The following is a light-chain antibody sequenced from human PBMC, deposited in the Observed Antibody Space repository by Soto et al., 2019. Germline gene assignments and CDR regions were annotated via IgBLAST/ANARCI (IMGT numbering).Light chain of an antibody. CDR2: AAS. V-gene: IGKV1-39*01. J-gene: IGKJ2*01. CDR3: QQSYSTPQT. CDR1: QSISSY. Sequence: DIQMTQYPSSLSASVGDRVTITCRASQSISSYLNWYQQKPGKAPKLLIYAASSLQSGVPSRFSGSGSGTDFTLTISSLQPEDVATYYCQQSYSTPQTFGQGTKLEIK.